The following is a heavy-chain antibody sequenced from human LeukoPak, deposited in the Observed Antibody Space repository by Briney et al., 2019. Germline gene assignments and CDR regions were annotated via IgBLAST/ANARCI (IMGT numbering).Heavy chain of an antibody. J-gene: IGHJ4*02. V-gene: IGHV3-30*18. CDR2: ISSDATNK. CDR1: GFTFSNYG. D-gene: IGHD3-3*01. CDR3: AKDRRDFWSGYSPDYFDY. Sequence: GRSLRLSCAASGFTFSNYGIHWVRQAPGKGLEWVAIISSDATNKYYTDSVKGRFTISRDNSKNTLYLQINSLRAEDTALYYCAKDRRDFWSGYSPDYFDYWGQGTLVTVSS.